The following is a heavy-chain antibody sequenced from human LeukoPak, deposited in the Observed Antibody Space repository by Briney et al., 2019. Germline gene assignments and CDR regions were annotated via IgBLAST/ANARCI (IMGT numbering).Heavy chain of an antibody. CDR2: ISGSGGST. CDR3: AKQTYSSSWYDYFDY. CDR1: GFTFSSYA. J-gene: IGHJ4*02. V-gene: IGHV3-23*01. Sequence: GGSLRLSCVASGFTFSSYAMSWVRQAPGKGLEWVSAISGSGGSTYYADSVKGRFTISRDNSKNTLYLQMNSLRAEDTAVYYCAKQTYSSSWYDYFDYWGQGTLVTVSS. D-gene: IGHD6-13*01.